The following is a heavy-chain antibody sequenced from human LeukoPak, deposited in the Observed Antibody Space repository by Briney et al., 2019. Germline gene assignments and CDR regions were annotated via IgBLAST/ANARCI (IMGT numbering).Heavy chain of an antibody. J-gene: IGHJ4*02. CDR3: ARTGRSSSWYRYFDY. V-gene: IGHV1-3*03. CDR2: INAGNGNT. CDR1: GYTFTSYA. D-gene: IGHD6-13*01. Sequence: GASVKVSCKASGYTFTSYAMNWVRQAPGQRLEWMGWINAGNGNTNYSQEFQGRVTITRDTSASTAYMELSSLRSEDMAVYYCARTGRSSSWYRYFDYWGQGTLVTVSS.